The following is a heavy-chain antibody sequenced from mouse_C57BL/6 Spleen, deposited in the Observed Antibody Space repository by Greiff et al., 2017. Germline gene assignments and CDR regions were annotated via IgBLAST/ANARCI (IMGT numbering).Heavy chain of an antibody. D-gene: IGHD1-1*01. CDR1: GYTFTDYN. CDR2: INPNNGGT. Sequence: VQLQQSGPELVKPGASVKMSCKASGYTFTDYNMHWVKQSHGKSLEWIGYINPNNGGTSYNQKFKGKATLTVNKSSSTAYMELRSLTSQDSAVYYCANITTVVAGAMDYWGQRTSVTVSS. J-gene: IGHJ4*01. V-gene: IGHV1-22*01. CDR3: ANITTVVAGAMDY.